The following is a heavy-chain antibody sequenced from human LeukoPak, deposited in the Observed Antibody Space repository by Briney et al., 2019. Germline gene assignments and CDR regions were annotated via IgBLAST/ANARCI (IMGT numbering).Heavy chain of an antibody. D-gene: IGHD6-13*01. J-gene: IGHJ5*02. Sequence: PSETLSLTCTVSGYSISSGYYWGWIRQPPGKGLEWIGSIYHSGSTYYNPSLKSRVTISVDTSKNQFSLKVSSVYYCARAYSSSWYWNWFDPWGQGTLVTVSS. CDR3: WYWNWFDP. CDR1: GYSISSGYY. CDR2: IYHSGST. V-gene: IGHV4-38-2*02.